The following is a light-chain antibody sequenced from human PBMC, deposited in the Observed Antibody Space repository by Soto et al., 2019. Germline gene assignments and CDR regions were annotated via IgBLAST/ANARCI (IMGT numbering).Light chain of an antibody. V-gene: IGKV3-15*01. J-gene: IGKJ1*01. CDR3: QQYNNWPRGT. Sequence: IVMTQSPASLSVSPGEGATLSCRASQSVSNNLAWYQQKPGQAPRLLIYGASTRATGIPARFSGSGSGTDFTRTISSLQSEDFAVYYCQQYNNWPRGTLGQGTKVEIK. CDR2: GAS. CDR1: QSVSNN.